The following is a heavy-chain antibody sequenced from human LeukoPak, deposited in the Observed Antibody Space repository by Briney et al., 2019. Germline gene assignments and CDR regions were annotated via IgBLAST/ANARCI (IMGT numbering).Heavy chain of an antibody. V-gene: IGHV3-48*01. CDR2: ISSSSKTI. Sequence: GGSLRLSCAASGFTFSSYSMNWVRQAPGKGLEWVSYISSSSKTIYYADSVKGRFTISRDNAKNSLYLQMNSLRAEDTGVYYCAPGYCSSSSCHHYFDYWGQGTLVTVSS. CDR1: GFTFSSYS. D-gene: IGHD2-2*01. J-gene: IGHJ4*02. CDR3: APGYCSSSSCHHYFDY.